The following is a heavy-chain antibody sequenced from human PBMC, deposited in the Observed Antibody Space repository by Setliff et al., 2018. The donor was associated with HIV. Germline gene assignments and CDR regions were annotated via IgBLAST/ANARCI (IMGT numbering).Heavy chain of an antibody. Sequence: SETLSLTCTVSGGSISSSSYYWGWIRQPPGKGLEWIGSIYYSGSGYYNPSLKSRVTISVDTSKNQFSLKLSSVTAADTAVYYCARRGAYYDILTGYRSHYFDYWGQGTLVTVSS. CDR2: IYYSGSG. J-gene: IGHJ4*02. CDR3: ARRGAYYDILTGYRSHYFDY. V-gene: IGHV4-39*01. CDR1: GGSISSSSYY. D-gene: IGHD3-9*01.